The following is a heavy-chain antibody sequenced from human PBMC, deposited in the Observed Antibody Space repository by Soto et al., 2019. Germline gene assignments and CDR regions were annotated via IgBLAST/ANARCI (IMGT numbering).Heavy chain of an antibody. Sequence: QVQLQESGPGLVKPSETLSLTCTVSGGSVITDYWSWIRQPPGKGLEWIGYISYRGSSNYNPSLTSRVTISLDTSKNQFSLMLSSVTAADTAVYYCARGSLRSRVDYWGQGTLVTVSS. J-gene: IGHJ4*02. CDR2: ISYRGSS. CDR3: ARGSLRSRVDY. V-gene: IGHV4-59*02. CDR1: GGSVITDY. D-gene: IGHD3-10*01.